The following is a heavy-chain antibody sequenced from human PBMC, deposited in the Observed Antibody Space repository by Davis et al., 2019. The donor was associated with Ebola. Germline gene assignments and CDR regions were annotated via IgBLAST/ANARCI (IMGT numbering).Heavy chain of an antibody. Sequence: PGGSLRLSCAASGFTFSSYGMHWVRQAPGKGLEWVAVISYDGSNKYYADSVKGRFTISRDNSKNTLYLQMNSLRAEDTAVYYCAKELYSGYESDLYYYYCGMDVWGQGTTVTVSS. V-gene: IGHV3-30*18. CDR3: AKELYSGYESDLYYYYCGMDV. D-gene: IGHD5-12*01. CDR1: GFTFSSYG. J-gene: IGHJ6*02. CDR2: ISYDGSNK.